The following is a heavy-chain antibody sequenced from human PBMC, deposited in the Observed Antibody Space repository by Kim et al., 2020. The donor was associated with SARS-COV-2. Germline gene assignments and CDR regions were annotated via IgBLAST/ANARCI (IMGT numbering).Heavy chain of an antibody. D-gene: IGHD2-2*01. V-gene: IGHV3-23*01. J-gene: IGHJ4*02. CDR2: ISFGGVT. CDR3: AGICGTTSCSDDY. Sequence: GGSLRLSCAASGFTFSNYGVSWVRQAPGKGLEWVSAISFGGVTDYADSVRGRFTTSRDNPTRTEYLQMNSLRADDTAVYYCAGICGTTSCSDDYWGQGTLVTVSS. CDR1: GFTFSNYG.